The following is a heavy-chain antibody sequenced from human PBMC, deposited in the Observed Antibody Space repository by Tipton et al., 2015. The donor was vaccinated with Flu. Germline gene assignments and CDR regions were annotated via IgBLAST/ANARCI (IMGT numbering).Heavy chain of an antibody. Sequence: SLRLSCAASGFPFGDYAMSWVRQAPGKGLEWVGFIRNKANRGATEYAASVRGRFTISRDDSKSIAYLQMNSLKTEDTALDYCTRGKDTIVVLDNWGQGTLVTVSS. CDR2: IRNKANRGAT. J-gene: IGHJ4*02. V-gene: IGHV3-49*04. D-gene: IGHD5-24*01. CDR3: TRGKDTIVVLDN. CDR1: GFPFGDYA.